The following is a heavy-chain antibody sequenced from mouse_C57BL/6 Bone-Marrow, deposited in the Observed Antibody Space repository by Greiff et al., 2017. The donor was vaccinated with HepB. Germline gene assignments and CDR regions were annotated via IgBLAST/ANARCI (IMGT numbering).Heavy chain of an antibody. CDR1: GYTFTDYN. D-gene: IGHD3-2*02. J-gene: IGHJ2*01. V-gene: IGHV1-18*01. CDR2: INPNNGGT. CDR3: ARSSSGFLYYFDY. Sequence: EVKVVESGPELVKPGASVKIPCKASGYTFTDYNMDWVKQSHGKSLEWIGDINPNNGGTIYNQKFKGKATLTVDKSSSTAYMELRSLTSEDTAVYYCARSSSGFLYYFDYWGQGTTLTVSS.